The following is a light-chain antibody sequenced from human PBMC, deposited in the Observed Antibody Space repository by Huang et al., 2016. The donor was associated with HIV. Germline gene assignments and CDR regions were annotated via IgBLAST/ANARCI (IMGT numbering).Light chain of an antibody. CDR3: HQRSNWFT. CDR2: EAS. J-gene: IGKJ3*01. CDR1: QSIRSS. V-gene: IGKV3-11*01. Sequence: EIVLTQSPATLSLSPGERAILSCRASQSIRSSLAWYQHNTGQAPRLLIYEASNRATGIPARFSGSGSGTDFTLTISSLEPEDFAVYYCHQRSNWFTFGPGTRVDIK.